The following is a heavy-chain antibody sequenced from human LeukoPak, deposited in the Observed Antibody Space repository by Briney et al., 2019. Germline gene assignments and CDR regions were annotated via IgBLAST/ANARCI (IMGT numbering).Heavy chain of an antibody. Sequence: GGSLRLSCAASGFTFSSYGIHWVRQAPGKGLEWVTFIGYDGRNKYYADSVKGRFTISRDNSKNTLYLQMNSLRAEDAAVYYCAKDNAYYYADYWGQGTLVTVSS. V-gene: IGHV3-30*02. D-gene: IGHD3-10*01. J-gene: IGHJ4*02. CDR1: GFTFSSYG. CDR3: AKDNAYYYADY. CDR2: IGYDGRNK.